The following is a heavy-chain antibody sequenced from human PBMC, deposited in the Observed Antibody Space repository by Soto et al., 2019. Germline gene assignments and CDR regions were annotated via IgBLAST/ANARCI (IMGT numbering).Heavy chain of an antibody. CDR2: ISAYNGNT. V-gene: IGHV1-18*01. J-gene: IGHJ4*02. Sequence: RASVKVSCKASGYTFTSYGISWVRQAPGQGLEWMGWISAYNGNTNYAQKLQGRVTMTTDTSTSTAYMELRSLRSDDTAVYYCASGRRGDYYDSSGYYFQFDYWGQGTLVTVSS. D-gene: IGHD3-22*01. CDR1: GYTFTSYG. CDR3: ASGRRGDYYDSSGYYFQFDY.